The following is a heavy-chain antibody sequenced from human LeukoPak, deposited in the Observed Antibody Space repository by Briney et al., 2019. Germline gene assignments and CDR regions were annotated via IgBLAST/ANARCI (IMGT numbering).Heavy chain of an antibody. V-gene: IGHV1-3*01. D-gene: IGHD6-13*01. CDR3: ARHPDRAAAGTGFHY. CDR2: INAGNGNT. CDR1: GYTFTSYA. J-gene: IGHJ4*02. Sequence: ASVKVSCKASGYTFTSYAMHWVRQAPGQRLEWMGWINAGNGNTKYSQKFQGRVTITRDTSTSTDYMELSRLRSEDTALYYCARHPDRAAAGTGFHYWGQGTLVTVSS.